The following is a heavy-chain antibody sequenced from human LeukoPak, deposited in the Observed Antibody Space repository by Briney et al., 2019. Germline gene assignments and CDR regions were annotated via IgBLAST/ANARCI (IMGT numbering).Heavy chain of an antibody. CDR2: IYSGGST. Sequence: GGSLRLSCAASGFTVSSNYMGWVRQAPGKGLEWVSVIYSGGSTYYADSVKGRFTISRDNSKNTLYLQMNSLRAEDTAVYYCARVAQEYYDFWSGYRDAFDIWGQGTMVTVSS. CDR1: GFTVSSNY. V-gene: IGHV3-66*02. CDR3: ARVAQEYYDFWSGYRDAFDI. D-gene: IGHD3-3*01. J-gene: IGHJ3*02.